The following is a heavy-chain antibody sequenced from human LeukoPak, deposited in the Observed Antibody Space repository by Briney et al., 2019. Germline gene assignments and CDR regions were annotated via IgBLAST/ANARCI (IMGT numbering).Heavy chain of an antibody. CDR3: ARESPVAAVGRSWFDP. Sequence: PGGSLRLSCAASGFTFNNYAMNWVRQAPGKGLEWVSSISGGGETTYYADSAKGRFTISRDNSKNTLYLQMNSLRAEDTAVYYCARESPVAAVGRSWFDPWGQGTLVTVSS. V-gene: IGHV3-23*01. CDR1: GFTFNNYA. CDR2: ISGGGETT. J-gene: IGHJ5*02. D-gene: IGHD6-13*01.